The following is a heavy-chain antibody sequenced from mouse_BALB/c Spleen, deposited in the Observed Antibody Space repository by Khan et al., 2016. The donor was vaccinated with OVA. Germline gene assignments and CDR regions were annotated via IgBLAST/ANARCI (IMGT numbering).Heavy chain of an antibody. CDR3: ERGGGGDRFAY. J-gene: IGHJ3*01. Sequence: QVQLKESGAELVRPGVSVKISCKGSGYTFTDFTMHWVKQSHAKSLEWIGVVNTYYGDATYNQKFKGKATMTVDKSSTTAYMELARLTSEDSAMYSCERGGGGDRFAYWGQGTLVTVSA. CDR1: GYTFTDFT. CDR2: VNTYYGDA. V-gene: IGHV1S137*01.